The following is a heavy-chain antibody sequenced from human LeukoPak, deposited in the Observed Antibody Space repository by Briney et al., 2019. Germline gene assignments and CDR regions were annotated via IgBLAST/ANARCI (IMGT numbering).Heavy chain of an antibody. V-gene: IGHV1-8*01. CDR2: MNPNSGNT. D-gene: IGHD5-18*01. CDR1: GYTFTSYD. J-gene: IGHJ6*03. Sequence: ASVRVSCKASGYTFTSYDINWVRQATGQGLEWMGWMNPNSGNTGYAQKFQGRVTMTRNTSISTAYMELSSLRSEDTAVYCCARDNGGTAMAYYYYYYMDVWGKGTTVTISS. CDR3: ARDNGGTAMAYYYYYYMDV.